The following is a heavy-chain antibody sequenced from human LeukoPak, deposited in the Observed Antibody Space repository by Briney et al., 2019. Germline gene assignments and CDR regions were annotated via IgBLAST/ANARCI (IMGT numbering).Heavy chain of an antibody. CDR2: INEDGSEK. V-gene: IGHV3-7*01. Sequence: GGSLRLSCTASGFTFNNYLMSWVRQAPGKGLEWVANINEDGSEKYYVDSVKGRFTISRDNAKNSLYLQMNSLGSEDTAVYYCARDYTPGDYWGQGTLVTVSS. J-gene: IGHJ4*02. CDR1: GFTFNNYL. CDR3: ARDYTPGDY. D-gene: IGHD3-16*01.